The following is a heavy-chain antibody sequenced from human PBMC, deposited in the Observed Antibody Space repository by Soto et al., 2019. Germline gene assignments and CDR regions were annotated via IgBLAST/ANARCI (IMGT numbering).Heavy chain of an antibody. V-gene: IGHV1-46*03. CDR2: INPSGGST. Sequence: GASVKVSCKASGYTFTSYYMHWVRQAPGQGLEWMGIINPSGGSTSYAQKFQGRVTMTRDTSTSTVYMELSSLRSEDTAVYYCARGYYYGSGSYYTPYNWFDSWGQGTLVTVPS. D-gene: IGHD3-10*01. CDR1: GYTFTSYY. CDR3: ARGYYYGSGSYYTPYNWFDS. J-gene: IGHJ5*01.